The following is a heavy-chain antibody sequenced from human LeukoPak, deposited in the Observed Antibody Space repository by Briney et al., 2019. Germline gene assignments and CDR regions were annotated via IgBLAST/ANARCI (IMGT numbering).Heavy chain of an antibody. V-gene: IGHV3-23*01. CDR1: GFTLSSYE. Sequence: GGSLRLSCTVSGFTLSSYEMSWIRQAPGKGLEWVSSIDYSGGSSYYADSVKGRFTISREDSKNTLYLQLNSLKAEDTALYYCATNSGWYGVSWGQGTLVTVSS. CDR3: ATNSGWYGVS. CDR2: IDYSGGSS. J-gene: IGHJ4*02. D-gene: IGHD6-19*01.